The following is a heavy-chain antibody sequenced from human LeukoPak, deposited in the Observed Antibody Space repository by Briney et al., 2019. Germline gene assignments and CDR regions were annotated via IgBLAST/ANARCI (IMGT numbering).Heavy chain of an antibody. CDR1: GFTFTSHV. Sequence: GGSLRLSCSASGFTFTSHVMHWVRQAPGKGLQCVSGISMNVQTTYYAGSVKGRFTISRDSSKNTVYLQMNSLTAEDTAVYYCVREGLERRTNFDYWGQGTLVSVSS. CDR2: ISMNVQTT. CDR3: VREGLERRTNFDY. V-gene: IGHV3-64D*06. D-gene: IGHD1-1*01. J-gene: IGHJ4*02.